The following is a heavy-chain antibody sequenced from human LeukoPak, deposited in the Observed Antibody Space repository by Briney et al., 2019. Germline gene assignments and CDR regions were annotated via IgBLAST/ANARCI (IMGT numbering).Heavy chain of an antibody. CDR3: VPSRVYIDL. CDR2: TYYRSKWYN. D-gene: IGHD6-6*01. V-gene: IGHV6-1*01. CDR1: GDIFSTNSAA. J-gene: IGHJ5*02. Sequence: SQTLSLASVLSGDIFSTNSAARNWIRQSPSRGLEWLGRTYYRSKWYNDYAVSVRSRITIKADTSKNQFSLQLNSVTPEDTALYYCVPSRVYIDLWGQGTLVTVSS.